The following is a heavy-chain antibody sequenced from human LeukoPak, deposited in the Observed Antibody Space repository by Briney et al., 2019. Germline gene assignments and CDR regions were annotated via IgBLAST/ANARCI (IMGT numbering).Heavy chain of an antibody. V-gene: IGHV4-59*08. J-gene: IGHJ4*02. CDR3: ARHGPHNPYSGSYPDY. Sequence: PSETLSLTCTVSGGSISSYYWSWIRQPPGKGLEGIGYIYYSGSTNYNPSLKSRVTISVDTSKNQFSLKLSSVTAADTAVYYCARHGPHNPYSGSYPDYWGQGTLVTVSS. CDR1: GGSISSYY. D-gene: IGHD3-10*01. CDR2: IYYSGST.